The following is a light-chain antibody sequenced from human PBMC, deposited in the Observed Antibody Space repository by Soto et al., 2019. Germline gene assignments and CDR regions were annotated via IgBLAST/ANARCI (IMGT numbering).Light chain of an antibody. CDR1: RNIERW. V-gene: IGKV1-5*01. CDR3: QHCVTYWA. J-gene: IGKJ1*01. Sequence: DIQMTQSPSTLSASLGDRVTITCRASRNIERWLAWYQQKPRKAPRLLIYDASTLETGVPSRFSDGGSGTEFTLTISSLKPDDNVTYYCQHCVTYWAFSQGTKVE. CDR2: DAS.